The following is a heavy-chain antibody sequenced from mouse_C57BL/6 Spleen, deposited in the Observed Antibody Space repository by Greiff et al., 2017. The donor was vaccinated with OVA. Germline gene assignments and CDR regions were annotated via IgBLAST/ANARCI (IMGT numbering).Heavy chain of an antibody. J-gene: IGHJ1*03. CDR1: GFSLTSYG. CDR3: ARHPGSSYWYFDV. V-gene: IGHV2-6-1*01. D-gene: IGHD1-1*01. CDR2: IWSDGST. Sequence: QVQLKESGPGLVAPSQSLSITCTVSGFSLTSYGVHWVRQPPGKGLEWLVVIWSDGSTTYNSALKSRLSISKDNSKSQVFLKMNRLQTDDTAMYYGARHPGSSYWYFDVWGTGTTVTVSS.